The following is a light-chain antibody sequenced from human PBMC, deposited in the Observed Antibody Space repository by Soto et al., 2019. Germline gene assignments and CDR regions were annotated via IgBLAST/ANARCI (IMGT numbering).Light chain of an antibody. J-gene: IGKJ5*01. CDR1: QSVSSY. Sequence: EIVLTHPPVTLSLSPGERATLFCRASQSVSSYLPRYQQKPGQATRLLIYDASNRATGIPARFSGSGSGTDFTLTISSLQPEDFEVYYCQQLSNWHSISCGQGTRLEIK. CDR2: DAS. CDR3: QQLSNWHSIS. V-gene: IGKV3-11*01.